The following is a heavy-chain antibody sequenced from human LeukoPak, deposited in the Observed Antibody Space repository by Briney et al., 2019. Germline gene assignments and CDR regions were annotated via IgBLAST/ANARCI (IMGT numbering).Heavy chain of an antibody. D-gene: IGHD3-9*01. CDR3: TKWGDFDILTGYYVSDF. CDR2: VTGRGCST. V-gene: IGHV3-23*01. J-gene: IGHJ4*02. Sequence: GGSLRLSCVASGFTFSNYAMSWVRQAPGKRLEWVSAVTGRGCSTYYADSVKGRFTISRDNSRNTLFLQMNSLRAEDTAIYYCTKWGDFDILTGYYVSDFWGQGTLVTVSS. CDR1: GFTFSNYA.